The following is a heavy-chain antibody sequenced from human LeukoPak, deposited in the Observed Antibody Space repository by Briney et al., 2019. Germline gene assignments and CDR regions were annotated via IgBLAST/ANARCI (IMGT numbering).Heavy chain of an antibody. CDR2: ISGSGNRT. CDR3: ARDPGSGYI. J-gene: IGHJ3*02. CDR1: GFTFSSYA. Sequence: GGSLRLSCAVSGFTFSSYAISWVRQAPGKGLEWVSTISGSGNRTYYADSVKGRFTISRDNSKNTLYLQMNSLRAEDTAVYYCARDPGSGYIWGQGTMVTVSS. V-gene: IGHV3-23*01. D-gene: IGHD3-22*01.